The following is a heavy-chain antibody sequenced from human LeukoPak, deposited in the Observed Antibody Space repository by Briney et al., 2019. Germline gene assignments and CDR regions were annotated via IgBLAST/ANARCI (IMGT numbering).Heavy chain of an antibody. CDR3: ARGQKYRNGYTVTELGSGYFDY. V-gene: IGHV1-2*02. CDR2: INPNSGGT. J-gene: IGHJ4*02. CDR1: GYTFTGYY. D-gene: IGHD5-18*01. Sequence: ASVTVSCKASGYTFTGYYMQRVRQAPGQGLEWMGWINPNSGGTNYAQKFQGRVTMTRDTSISTAYMELSRLRSDDTAVYYCARGQKYRNGYTVTELGSGYFDYWGQGTLVTVSS.